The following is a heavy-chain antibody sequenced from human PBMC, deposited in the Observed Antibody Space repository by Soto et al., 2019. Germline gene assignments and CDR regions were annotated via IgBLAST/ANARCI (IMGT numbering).Heavy chain of an antibody. D-gene: IGHD2-15*01. CDR1: SYPFDTYA. Sequence: QVQLVQSGPEVKKVGASVQVSCQSSSYPFDTYAVXXXXLAPXQGLEWMGWINPDNGRTNYAQTFLGRVTMTTHTSTNTVYMELRNLKSDDTAIYYCARLARGYDFDYWGQGTLVSVSS. CDR3: ARLARGYDFDY. V-gene: IGHV1-18*01. J-gene: IGHJ4*02. CDR2: INPDNGRT.